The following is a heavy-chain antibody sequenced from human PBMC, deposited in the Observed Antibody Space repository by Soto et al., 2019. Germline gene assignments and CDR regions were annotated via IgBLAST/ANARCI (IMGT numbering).Heavy chain of an antibody. CDR3: AKDSDQLLFDYYYGMDV. CDR2: VSYDGSLK. J-gene: IGHJ6*02. Sequence: QVQLVESGGGVVHPGRSLRLSCAASGFTFSRFGIHWVRQAPGKGLEWVAVVSYDGSLKYYADSVKGRFTISRDNSKNTLYLHMNSLRPEDTALYYCAKDSDQLLFDYYYGMDVWGQGTTVTVSS. D-gene: IGHD2-2*01. CDR1: GFTFSRFG. V-gene: IGHV3-30*18.